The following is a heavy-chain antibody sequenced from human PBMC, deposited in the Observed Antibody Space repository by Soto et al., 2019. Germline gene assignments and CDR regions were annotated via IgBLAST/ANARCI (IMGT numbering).Heavy chain of an antibody. Sequence: QVQLQESGPGLVKPSETLSLTCSISGGSISDYQWNWIRQPPGKGLEWIGYIYYSGRTNYNPSLKSRLTLSLDTSTIQCSLRLRSVTAADTAVYYCARMRGLGEISPYLDYWGQGALVTVSS. CDR2: IYYSGRT. D-gene: IGHD3-16*01. CDR3: ARMRGLGEISPYLDY. V-gene: IGHV4-59*01. J-gene: IGHJ4*02. CDR1: GGSISDYQ.